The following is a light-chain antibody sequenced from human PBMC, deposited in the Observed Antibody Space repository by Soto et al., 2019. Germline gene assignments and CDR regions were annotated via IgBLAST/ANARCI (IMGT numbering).Light chain of an antibody. CDR3: RHPLT. CDR1: QSVSSSY. V-gene: IGKV3-20*01. CDR2: GAS. Sequence: EIVLTQYPGTLSLSPGERATLSCRASQSVSSSYLAWYQQKPGQAPRLLIYGASSRATGIPDRFSGSGSGTDFTLTISRLEPEDFAVYYCRHPLTFGQGTKVDIK. J-gene: IGKJ1*01.